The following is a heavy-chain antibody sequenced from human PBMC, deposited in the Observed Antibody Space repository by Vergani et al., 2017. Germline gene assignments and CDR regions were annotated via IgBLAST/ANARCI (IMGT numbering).Heavy chain of an antibody. CDR1: GFTFSSYA. Sequence: EVQLLESGGGLVQPGGSLRLSCAASGFTFSSYAMSWVRQAPGKGLEWVSAISGSGGSTYYADSVKGRFTISRDNSKNTLYLQMNSLRAEDTAVYYCANYYQRYYYGMDVWGQGTTVTVSS. J-gene: IGHJ6*02. D-gene: IGHD2-2*01. CDR3: ANYYQRYYYGMDV. V-gene: IGHV3-23*01. CDR2: ISGSGGST.